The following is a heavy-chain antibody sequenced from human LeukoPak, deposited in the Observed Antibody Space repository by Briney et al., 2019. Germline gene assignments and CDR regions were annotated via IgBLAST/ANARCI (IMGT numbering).Heavy chain of an antibody. Sequence: SETLSLTCTVSGGYISSSSYYWGWIRQPPGKGLEWIGSMYYSGGSYHNPSLKSRVTISVDTSKNQFSLKLTSVTAADTAVYYCARDRGSRDAFDIWGQGTMVTVSS. CDR2: MYYSGGS. CDR1: GGYISSSSYY. V-gene: IGHV4-39*07. D-gene: IGHD3-10*01. CDR3: ARDRGSRDAFDI. J-gene: IGHJ3*02.